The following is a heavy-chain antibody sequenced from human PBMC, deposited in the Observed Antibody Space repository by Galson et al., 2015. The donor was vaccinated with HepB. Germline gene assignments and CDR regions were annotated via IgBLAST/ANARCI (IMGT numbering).Heavy chain of an antibody. CDR3: ARGYYNDGSGYYSSFDY. D-gene: IGHD3-22*01. CDR1: GFSFFKYG. Sequence: SLRLSCAASGFSFFKYGMHWVRQAPGKGLEWVAVIWFDGNKKNYTDSVKGRFTVSRDNSKNTLYLQMNSLRAEDTAVYYCARGYYNDGSGYYSSFDYWGQGTLVTVSS. CDR2: IWFDGNKK. V-gene: IGHV3-33*01. J-gene: IGHJ4*02.